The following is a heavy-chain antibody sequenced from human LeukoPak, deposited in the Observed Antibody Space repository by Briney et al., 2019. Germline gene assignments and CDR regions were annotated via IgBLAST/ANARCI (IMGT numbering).Heavy chain of an antibody. CDR1: GGSISSGSYY. V-gene: IGHV4-61*02. Sequence: PSETLSLTCTVSGGSISSGSYYWSWIRQPAGKGLEWIGRIYTSGSTNYNPSLKSRVTIPVDTSKNQFSLKLSSVTAADTAVYYCARGRAEDFDYWGQGTLVTVSS. CDR2: IYTSGST. CDR3: ARGRAEDFDY. D-gene: IGHD6-13*01. J-gene: IGHJ4*02.